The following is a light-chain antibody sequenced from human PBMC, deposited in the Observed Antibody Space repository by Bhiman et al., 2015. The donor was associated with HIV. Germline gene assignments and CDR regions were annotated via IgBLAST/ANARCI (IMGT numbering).Light chain of an antibody. CDR3: CSRDRSGNHHVY. CDR1: KLEDKY. J-gene: IGLJ2*01. CDR2: QDY. Sequence: YDLTQPPSVSVSPGQTASIPCSGDKLEDKYVSWYQQKPDQSPILVIYQDYKRPSGIPARFSGSISIDTASLTITGALAEDEADYYCCSRDRSGNHHVYFGGGTKVTVL. V-gene: IGLV3-1*01.